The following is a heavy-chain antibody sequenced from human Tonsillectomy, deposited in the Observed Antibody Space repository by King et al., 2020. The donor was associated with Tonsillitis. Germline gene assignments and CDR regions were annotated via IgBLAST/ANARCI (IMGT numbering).Heavy chain of an antibody. V-gene: IGHV4-34*01. D-gene: IGHD2-2*01. CDR2: INHSGTT. J-gene: IGHJ5*02. CDR3: ARQTCSSTSCWFDP. CDR1: GESFSEYY. Sequence: VQLQQWGAGLLKPSETLSLTCAVYGESFSEYYWSWIRQPPGKGLEWIGEINHSGTTNYNPSLKSRVRISVDTSKNQFSLKLSSVAAADTAVYYCARQTCSSTSCWFDPWGQGTLVIVSS.